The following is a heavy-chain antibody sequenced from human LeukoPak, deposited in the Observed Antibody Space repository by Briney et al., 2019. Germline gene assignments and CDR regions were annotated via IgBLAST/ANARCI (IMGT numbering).Heavy chain of an antibody. CDR3: ARGYLGYCDDDGCLGGAFDI. V-gene: IGHV4-4*02. CDR1: GGSISSRNW. CDR2: IYQSGST. Sequence: PSGTLSLTCAVSGGSISSRNWWSWVRQPPGEGLEWIGEIYQSGSTNYNPSLRSRVTLSVDKSNNQFSLKLSSVTAADTALYYCARGYLGYCDDDGCLGGAFDIWGQGTMVTVSS. D-gene: IGHD2-21*01. J-gene: IGHJ3*02.